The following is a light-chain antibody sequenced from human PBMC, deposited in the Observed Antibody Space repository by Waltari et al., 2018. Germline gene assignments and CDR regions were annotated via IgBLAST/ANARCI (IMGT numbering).Light chain of an antibody. CDR2: DVS. CDR1: SSDAGTYTY. CDR3: SSYTSSSTLWV. V-gene: IGLV2-14*03. Sequence: QSALTQPASVSGSPGQSITISCTGTSSDAGTYTYVSWYQQHPGKAPKLRIYDVSNRPSGVSNRFAGSKSGNTASLTISGLQAEDEADYYCSSYTSSSTLWVFGGGTKLTVL. J-gene: IGLJ3*02.